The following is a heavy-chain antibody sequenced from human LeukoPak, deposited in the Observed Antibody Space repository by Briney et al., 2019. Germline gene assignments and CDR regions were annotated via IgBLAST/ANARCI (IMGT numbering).Heavy chain of an antibody. CDR2: VNSDGSST. D-gene: IGHD2-15*01. CDR3: TRADTVVVVPDF. V-gene: IGHV3-74*01. J-gene: IGHJ4*02. Sequence: GGPLRLSCAASGFTFSGYAMAWVRQAPGKGPVWVSRVNSDGSSTNYADSVKGRFTISRDNARNTLYLQMNSLRAEDTALYYCTRADTVVVVPDFWGQGTLVTVSS. CDR1: GFTFSGYA.